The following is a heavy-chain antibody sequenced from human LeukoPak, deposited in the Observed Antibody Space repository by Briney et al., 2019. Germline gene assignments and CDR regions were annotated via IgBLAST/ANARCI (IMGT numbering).Heavy chain of an antibody. CDR1: GYTFTGYY. Sequence: ASVKVSCKPSGYTFTGYYLHWVRPAPGQALGWMGWISPNTGATVYAQNFQDRVTMSRDTSIDTAYMDLSSLRSDDTAVYYCARDRVGSGWPRPYYFEFWGQGTLVTVSS. V-gene: IGHV1-2*02. CDR3: ARDRVGSGWPRPYYFEF. D-gene: IGHD6-19*01. CDR2: ISPNTGAT. J-gene: IGHJ4*02.